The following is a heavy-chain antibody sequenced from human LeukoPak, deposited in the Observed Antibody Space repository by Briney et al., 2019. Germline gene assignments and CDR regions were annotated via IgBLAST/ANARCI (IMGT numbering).Heavy chain of an antibody. J-gene: IGHJ4*02. D-gene: IGHD5-12*01. Sequence: GGSLRLSCAASGFTFNTNAMSWVRQAPGKGLEWVSDISGRTGGTYYADSVKGRFTISGDNSKSTLYLQMDSLRAEDTAVYYCAKCGNSGCHLIDYWGQGTLVTVSS. V-gene: IGHV3-23*01. CDR1: GFTFNTNA. CDR2: ISGRTGGT. CDR3: AKCGNSGCHLIDY.